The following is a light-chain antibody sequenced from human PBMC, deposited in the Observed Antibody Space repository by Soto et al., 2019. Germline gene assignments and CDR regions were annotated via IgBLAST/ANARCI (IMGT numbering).Light chain of an antibody. Sequence: DIVMTQSPDSLAVSLGERASINCKSSQSVLHSSNNKNYLAWYQQKPGQPPKLLIYWASTRESGVPDRFSGSGSGTDFTLTISSLQAEDVAFYFCQQYYGTLWTFGQGNKVEIK. CDR3: QQYYGTLWT. V-gene: IGKV4-1*01. CDR1: QSVLHSSNNKNY. CDR2: WAS. J-gene: IGKJ1*01.